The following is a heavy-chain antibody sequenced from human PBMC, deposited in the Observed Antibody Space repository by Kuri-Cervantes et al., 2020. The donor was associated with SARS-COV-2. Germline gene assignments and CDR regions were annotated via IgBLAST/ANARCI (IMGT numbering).Heavy chain of an antibody. CDR3: ATDHFGVHDF. V-gene: IGHV3-48*01. D-gene: IGHD2-21*01. CDR2: ISSSSSTI. J-gene: IGHJ4*02. Sequence: ETLSLTCAASGFAFSSYSMNWVRQAPGKGLEWVSYISSSSSTIYYADSVKGRFTISRDNAKNSLYLQMNSLRAEDTAVYYCATDHFGVHDFWGQGTLVTVSS. CDR1: GFAFSSYS.